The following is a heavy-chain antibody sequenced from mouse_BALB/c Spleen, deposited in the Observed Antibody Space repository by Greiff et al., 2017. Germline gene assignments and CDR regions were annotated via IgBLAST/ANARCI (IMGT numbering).Heavy chain of an antibody. CDR3: ARVSSSGYGGFAY. CDR1: GYTFTNYW. D-gene: IGHD3-1*01. Sequence: VQLVESGAELVRPGTSVKLSCKASGYTFTNYWLGWVKQRPGHGLEWIGDIYPGGGYTNYNEKFKGKATLTADTSSSTAYMQLSSLTSEDSAVYFCARVSSSGYGGFAYWGQGTLVTVSA. CDR2: IYPGGGYT. V-gene: IGHV1-63*02. J-gene: IGHJ3*01.